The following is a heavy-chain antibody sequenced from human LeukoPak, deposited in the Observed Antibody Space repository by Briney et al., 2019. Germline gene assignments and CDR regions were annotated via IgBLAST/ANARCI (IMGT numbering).Heavy chain of an antibody. CDR1: GGSISSYY. V-gene: IGHV4-59*01. Sequence: SETLSLTCTVSGGSISSYYWNWIRQPPGKGLEWIGYIYYSGSTNYNPSLKSRVTISVDTSKNQFSLKLNSLTTADTAVYYCTRGAGWLIDYWGQGILVTVSS. CDR3: TRGAGWLIDY. D-gene: IGHD3-16*01. CDR2: IYYSGST. J-gene: IGHJ4*02.